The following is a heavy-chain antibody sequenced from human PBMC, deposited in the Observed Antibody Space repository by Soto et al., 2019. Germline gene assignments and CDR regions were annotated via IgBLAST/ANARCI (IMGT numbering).Heavy chain of an antibody. Sequence: PGGSLRLSCAASGFTFSSYSMNWVRQAPGKGLEWVSSISSSSSYIYYADSVKGRFTISRDNAKNSLYLQMNSLRAEDTAVYYCARDMERYDILTGYFYYYYGMDVWGQVTTVTVSS. CDR1: GFTFSSYS. CDR3: ARDMERYDILTGYFYYYYGMDV. J-gene: IGHJ6*02. CDR2: ISSSSSYI. D-gene: IGHD3-9*01. V-gene: IGHV3-21*01.